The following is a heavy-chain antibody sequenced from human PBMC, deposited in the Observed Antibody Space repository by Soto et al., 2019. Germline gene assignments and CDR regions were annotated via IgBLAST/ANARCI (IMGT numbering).Heavy chain of an antibody. CDR1: VYTXTGYY. D-gene: IGHD3-22*01. J-gene: IGHJ4*02. CDR2: INHNSGGT. CDR3: AREYYYDSSVDY. Sequence: SXKVSFKASVYTXTGYYMDLVRQAPGQGLEWMGWINHNSGGTNYAQKFQGGVTMTRDTYISTAYMELSRMRSDDTAVYYCAREYYYDSSVDYWGQGTLVTVSS. V-gene: IGHV1-2*02.